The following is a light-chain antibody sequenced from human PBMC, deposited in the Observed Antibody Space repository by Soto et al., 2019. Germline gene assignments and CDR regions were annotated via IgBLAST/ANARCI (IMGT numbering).Light chain of an antibody. J-gene: IGKJ4*01. CDR1: QSIGKSY. CDR3: QQYAESPLT. Sequence: ETVLTQSPATVSLSPGESATLSCRASQSIGKSYLAWFQHKPGQAPRLLIYGASTRATGIPDRFRGSGSGTDFTLTVSRLESEDFAVYYCQQYAESPLTFGGGTQVEIK. CDR2: GAS. V-gene: IGKV3-20*01.